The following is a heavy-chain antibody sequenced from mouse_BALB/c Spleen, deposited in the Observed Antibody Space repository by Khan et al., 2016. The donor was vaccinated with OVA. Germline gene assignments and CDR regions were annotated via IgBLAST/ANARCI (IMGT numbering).Heavy chain of an antibody. D-gene: IGHD1-1*01. V-gene: IGHV1-9*01. Sequence: QVQLKQSGAELMKPGASVKISCKATGYTFSSYWIEWVKQRPGHGLEWIGEILPGSGSTNYNEKFKGKATFTADTSSNTAYMQLSSLTSEDSAVYYSARFPYGSSYGFAYWGQGTLVTVSA. CDR1: GYTFSSYW. CDR3: ARFPYGSSYGFAY. J-gene: IGHJ3*01. CDR2: ILPGSGST.